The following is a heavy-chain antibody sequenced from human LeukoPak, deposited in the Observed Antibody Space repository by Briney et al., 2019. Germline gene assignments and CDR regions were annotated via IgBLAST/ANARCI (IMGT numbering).Heavy chain of an antibody. Sequence: GGSLRLSCAASGFTFSSYSMNWVRQAPGKGLEWVSSISSSSSYIYYADSVKGRFTISRDNAKNSLYLQMNSLGAEDTAVYYCITERPNGMDVWGQGTTVTVSS. J-gene: IGHJ6*02. CDR2: ISSSSSYI. V-gene: IGHV3-21*01. CDR3: ITERPNGMDV. CDR1: GFTFSSYS. D-gene: IGHD1-1*01.